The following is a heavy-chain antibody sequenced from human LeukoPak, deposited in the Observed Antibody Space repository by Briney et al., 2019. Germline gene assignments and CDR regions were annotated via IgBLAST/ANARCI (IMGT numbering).Heavy chain of an antibody. Sequence: SETLSLTCAVYGESFSGYYWSWIRQPPGKGLEWIGEINHSGSTNYNPSLKSRVTISVDTSKNQFSLKLSSVTAADTAVYCCARAGGSSGYYRWFDPWGQGTLVTVSS. D-gene: IGHD3-22*01. CDR3: ARAGGSSGYYRWFDP. J-gene: IGHJ5*02. CDR1: GESFSGYY. V-gene: IGHV4-34*01. CDR2: INHSGST.